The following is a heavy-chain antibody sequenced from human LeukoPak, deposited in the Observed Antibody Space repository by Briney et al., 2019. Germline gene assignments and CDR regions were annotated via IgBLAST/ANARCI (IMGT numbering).Heavy chain of an antibody. J-gene: IGHJ4*02. D-gene: IGHD6-19*01. Sequence: GGSLTLSCAASGFIFSSHTMHWVRQAPGKGLEWVAVISYHGSNKDYGDSVKGRFTISRDNSQNTLYLQMNSLRVEDTAVYYCVRDLSCSSGVFDYWGQGTLLTVSS. CDR2: ISYHGSNK. CDR3: VRDLSCSSGVFDY. V-gene: IGHV3-30-3*01. CDR1: GFIFSSHT.